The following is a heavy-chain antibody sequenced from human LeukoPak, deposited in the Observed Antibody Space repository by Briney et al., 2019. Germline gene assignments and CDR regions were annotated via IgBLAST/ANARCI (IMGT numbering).Heavy chain of an antibody. D-gene: IGHD3-10*01. V-gene: IGHV3-23*01. J-gene: IGHJ4*02. CDR3: ARYGSGSYFDY. Sequence: GGSLRLSCAASGFTFSSYAMSWVRQAPGKGLEWVSAISGSGGSTYYADSVKGRFTISRDNSKNTPYLQMNSLRAEDTAVYYCARYGSGSYFDYWGQGTLVTVSS. CDR2: ISGSGGST. CDR1: GFTFSSYA.